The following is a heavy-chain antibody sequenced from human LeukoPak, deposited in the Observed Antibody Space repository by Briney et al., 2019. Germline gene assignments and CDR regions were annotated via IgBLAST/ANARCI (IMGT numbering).Heavy chain of an antibody. CDR1: GFTFSHSY. Sequence: GGSLRLSCAASGFTFSHSYMHWVRQAPGKGLVWVSRIDNDGGTSYADSVKGRFTITRDNAKNTLYLQMNSLRDEDTAVYYCVKELSPFDYWGQGTLVTVSS. D-gene: IGHD2-8*01. CDR2: IDNDGGT. J-gene: IGHJ4*02. CDR3: VKELSPFDY. V-gene: IGHV3-74*01.